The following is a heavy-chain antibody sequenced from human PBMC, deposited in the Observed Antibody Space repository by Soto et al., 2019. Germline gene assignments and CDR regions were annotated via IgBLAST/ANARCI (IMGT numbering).Heavy chain of an antibody. Sequence: GSLRLSCAASGFTFSSYEMNWVRQAPGKGLEWVSYISSSGSTIYYADSVKGRFTISRDNAKNSLYLQMNSLRAEDTAVYYCARGSPFITMIVVVIRPPDYWGQGTLVTVSS. D-gene: IGHD3-22*01. V-gene: IGHV3-48*03. CDR2: ISSSGSTI. CDR3: ARGSPFITMIVVVIRPPDY. J-gene: IGHJ4*02. CDR1: GFTFSSYE.